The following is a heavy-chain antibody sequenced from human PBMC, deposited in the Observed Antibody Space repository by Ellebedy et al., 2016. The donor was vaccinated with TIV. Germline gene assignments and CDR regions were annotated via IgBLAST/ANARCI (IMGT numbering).Heavy chain of an antibody. CDR3: ARDYGGTSPFDS. D-gene: IGHD4/OR15-4a*01. V-gene: IGHV3-33*01. J-gene: IGHJ4*02. Sequence: GESLKISCAASNFTSSHYTIYWVRQAPGKGLEWVAVIWYDASREWYADSVKGRFTISRDNSRNTAYLQMNSLRVEDTAVYYCARDYGGTSPFDSWGQGTLVTVSS. CDR1: NFTSSHYT. CDR2: IWYDASRE.